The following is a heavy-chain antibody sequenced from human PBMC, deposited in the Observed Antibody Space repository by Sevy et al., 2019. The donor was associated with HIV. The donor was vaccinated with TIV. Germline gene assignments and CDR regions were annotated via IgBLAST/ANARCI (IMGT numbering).Heavy chain of an antibody. D-gene: IGHD6-13*01. Sequence: GGSLRLSCSASGFTFSSYAMHWVRQAPGKGLEYVSAISSNGGSTYYADSVKGRFTISRDNSKNTLYLQMSSLRAEDTAVYYCVKGDSSSWYPFDYCGQGTLVTVSS. CDR1: GFTFSSYA. V-gene: IGHV3-64D*06. CDR2: ISSNGGST. CDR3: VKGDSSSWYPFDY. J-gene: IGHJ4*02.